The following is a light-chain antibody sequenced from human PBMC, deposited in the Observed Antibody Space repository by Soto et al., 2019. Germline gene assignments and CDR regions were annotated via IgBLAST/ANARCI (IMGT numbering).Light chain of an antibody. CDR2: TNS. Sequence: QSVLTQPPSASGTPGQRVTISRSGSSSNIGSNTVKWYQHLPGTAPKLLIYTNSQRPSGVPDRFSGSKSGTSASLAISGLQSEDEADYYCAAWDDSLNGLVFGTGTKVTVL. CDR3: AAWDDSLNGLV. J-gene: IGLJ1*01. V-gene: IGLV1-44*01. CDR1: SSNIGSNT.